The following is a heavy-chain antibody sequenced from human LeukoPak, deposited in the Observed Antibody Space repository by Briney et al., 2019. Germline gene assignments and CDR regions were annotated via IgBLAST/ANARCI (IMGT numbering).Heavy chain of an antibody. J-gene: IGHJ3*02. CDR2: INPNSGGT. CDR3: GRVDWRELKRQDVLDI. D-gene: IGHD1-26*01. CDR1: GYTFTGYY. V-gene: IGHV1-2*02. Sequence: ASVKVSCKASGYTFTGYYMHWVRQAPGQGLEWMGWINPNSGGTNYAQKFQGRVTMTRNTSVSTAYMELSSLRSEDTAVYYCGRVDWRELKRQDVLDIWGQGTMVTVSS.